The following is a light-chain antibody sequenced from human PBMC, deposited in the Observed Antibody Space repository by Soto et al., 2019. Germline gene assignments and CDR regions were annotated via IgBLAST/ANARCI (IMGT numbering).Light chain of an antibody. J-gene: IGKJ3*01. CDR1: QTISNY. CDR3: QKTYSTPFT. Sequence: DIQMTQSPSSLSASVGDRVTITCLASQTISNYLNWYQEIPCKAPKLLIYAASNLQSRVPSRFSGSGSGTEFTLTIINLEPEDFATYYCQKTYSTPFTFGPGTNVDI. CDR2: AAS. V-gene: IGKV1-39*01.